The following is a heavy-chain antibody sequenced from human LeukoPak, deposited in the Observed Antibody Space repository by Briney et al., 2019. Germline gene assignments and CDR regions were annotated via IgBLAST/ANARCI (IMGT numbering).Heavy chain of an antibody. J-gene: IGHJ4*02. D-gene: IGHD4/OR15-4a*01. V-gene: IGHV3-7*01. CDR2: IKQDGSEK. Sequence: GGSLRLSCAASEFTFSSYWMSWVRQAPGKGLEWVASIKQDGSEKYYVDSVKGRVTISRDNAKNSLYLQMNSLRAQDTVVYYCARVLGAGYSDYWGQGTLVTVSS. CDR1: EFTFSSYW. CDR3: ARVLGAGYSDY.